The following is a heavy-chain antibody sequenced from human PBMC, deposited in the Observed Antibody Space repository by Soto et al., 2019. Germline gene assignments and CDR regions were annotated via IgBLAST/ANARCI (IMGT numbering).Heavy chain of an antibody. CDR3: ARVSGDFWSGYFGSGYYYYGMDV. D-gene: IGHD3-3*01. Sequence: SVKVSCEASGGTFSSYAISWVRQAPGQGLEWMGGIIPIFGTANYAQKFQGRVTITADESTSTAYMELSSLRSEDTAVYYCARVSGDFWSGYFGSGYYYYGMDVWGQGTTVTVSS. CDR1: GGTFSSYA. V-gene: IGHV1-69*13. CDR2: IIPIFGTA. J-gene: IGHJ6*02.